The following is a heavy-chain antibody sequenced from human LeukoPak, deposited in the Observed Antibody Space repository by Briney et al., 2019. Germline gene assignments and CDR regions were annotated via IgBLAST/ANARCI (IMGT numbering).Heavy chain of an antibody. D-gene: IGHD3-22*01. CDR2: INHSGST. J-gene: IGHJ5*02. CDR1: GGSFSGYY. Sequence: KPSETLSLTCAVYGGSFSGYYWSWIRQPPGKGLEWIGEINHSGSTNYNPSLKSRVTISVDTSKNQFSLKLSSVTAADTAVYYCARHPYYYDSSGCHSNWFDPWGQGTLVTVSS. V-gene: IGHV4-34*01. CDR3: ARHPYYYDSSGCHSNWFDP.